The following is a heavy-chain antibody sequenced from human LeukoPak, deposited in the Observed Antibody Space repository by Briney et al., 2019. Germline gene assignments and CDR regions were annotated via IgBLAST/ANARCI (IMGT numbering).Heavy chain of an antibody. J-gene: IGHJ5*02. V-gene: IGHV1-69*06. Sequence: GASVKVSCKASGGTFSSYAISWVRQAPGQGLEWMGGIIPIFGTANYAQKFQGRVTITADKSTSTAYMELSSLRSEDTAVYYCARDHGIAAAIDSGGWFDPWGQGTLVTVSS. CDR2: IIPIFGTA. CDR1: GGTFSSYA. D-gene: IGHD6-13*01. CDR3: ARDHGIAAAIDSGGWFDP.